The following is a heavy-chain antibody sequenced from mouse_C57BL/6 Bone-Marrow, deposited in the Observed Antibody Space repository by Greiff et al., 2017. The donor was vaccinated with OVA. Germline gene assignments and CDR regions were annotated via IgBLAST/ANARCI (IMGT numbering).Heavy chain of an antibody. CDR3: TRDDYGSSGNYAMDY. CDR2: IDPATGGT. Sequence: QVQLQQSGAELVRPGASVTLSCKASGYTFTDYEMHWVKQTPVHGLEWIGAIDPATGGTAYNQKVKGKAILTAAKSSSTADMELRSLTSEDSAVYYCTRDDYGSSGNYAMDYWGQGTSVTVSS. CDR1: GYTFTDYE. D-gene: IGHD1-1*01. J-gene: IGHJ4*01. V-gene: IGHV1-15*01.